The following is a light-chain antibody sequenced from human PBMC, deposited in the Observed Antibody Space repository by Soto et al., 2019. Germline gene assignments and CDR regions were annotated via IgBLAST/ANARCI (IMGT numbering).Light chain of an antibody. V-gene: IGLV2-18*02. CDR1: SSDVGSNNR. Sequence: QSALTQPPSVSGSPGQSVAISCTGSSSDVGSNNRVSWYHQPPGTAPKLIIYDVTNRPSGVPDRFSGSKSGNTASLTISGLQAEDEADYYCSSYTTSHTHVLGTGTQVTVL. CDR2: DVT. CDR3: SSYTTSHTHV. J-gene: IGLJ1*01.